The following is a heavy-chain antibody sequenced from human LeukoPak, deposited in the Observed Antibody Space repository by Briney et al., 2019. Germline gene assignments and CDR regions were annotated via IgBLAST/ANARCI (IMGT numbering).Heavy chain of an antibody. D-gene: IGHD3-10*01. CDR3: ARDAERYDNGSGIYDY. CDR1: GRTFSSYT. CDR2: IIPILGIA. V-gene: IGHV1-69*04. J-gene: IGHJ4*02. Sequence: EASVKLSCKASGRTFSSYTISWVRQAPGQGLEWMGRIIPILGIANYAQKFQGRVTITADKSTSTAYMELSSLRSEDTAVYYCARDAERYDNGSGIYDYWGQGTLVTVSS.